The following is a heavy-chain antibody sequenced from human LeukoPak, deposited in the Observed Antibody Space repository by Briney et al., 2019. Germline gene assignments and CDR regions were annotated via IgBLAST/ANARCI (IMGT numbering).Heavy chain of an antibody. CDR2: IYYSGST. Sequence: SETLSLTCTVSGGSISSYYWSWIRQPPGKELEWIGYIYYSGSTNYNPSLKSRVTISVDTSKNQFSLKLSSVTAADTAVYYCARASSWYNFDYWGQGTLVTVSS. V-gene: IGHV4-59*01. D-gene: IGHD6-13*01. J-gene: IGHJ4*02. CDR3: ARASSWYNFDY. CDR1: GGSISSYY.